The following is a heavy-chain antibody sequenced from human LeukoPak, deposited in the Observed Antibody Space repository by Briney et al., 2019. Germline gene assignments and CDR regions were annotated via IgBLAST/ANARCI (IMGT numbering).Heavy chain of an antibody. CDR2: INDDGSDT. D-gene: IGHD6-19*01. J-gene: IGHJ4*02. Sequence: PGGSLRLSCAVSGFTFKLYWMHWVRQAPGKGPVWVSRINDDGSDTTYADSVKGRFTISRDDAKNMLFLQMNSLRAEDTAVYYCAGYTTGWYMDYWGQGTLLTVSS. V-gene: IGHV3-74*01. CDR1: GFTFKLYW. CDR3: AGYTTGWYMDY.